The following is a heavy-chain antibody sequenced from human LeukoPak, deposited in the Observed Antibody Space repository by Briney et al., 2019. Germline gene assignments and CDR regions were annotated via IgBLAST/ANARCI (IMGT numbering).Heavy chain of an antibody. CDR1: VVAFRVYT. Sequence: PSETLSLTCAVYVVAFRVYTWSWRSQPPGKGLEWIGEINHSGSTNYNPSLKSRVTISVDTSKNQFSLKLSSVTAADTAVYYCARNPTWDYWGQGTLVTVSS. V-gene: IGHV4-34*01. J-gene: IGHJ4*02. CDR2: INHSGST. CDR3: ARNPTWDY.